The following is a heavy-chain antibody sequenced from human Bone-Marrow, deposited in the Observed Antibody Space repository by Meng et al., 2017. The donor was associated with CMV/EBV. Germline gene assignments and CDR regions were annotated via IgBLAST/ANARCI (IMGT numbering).Heavy chain of an antibody. Sequence: GSLRLSCTVSGGSISSSSYYWGWIRQPPGKGLEWIGSIYYSGSTYYNPSLKSRVTISVDTSKNQFSLKLSSVTAADTAVYYCARVTTSSGWYGMDVWGQGTTVTGSS. CDR3: ARVTTSSGWYGMDV. CDR1: GGSISSSSYY. V-gene: IGHV4-39*07. CDR2: IYYSGST. D-gene: IGHD6-19*01. J-gene: IGHJ6*02.